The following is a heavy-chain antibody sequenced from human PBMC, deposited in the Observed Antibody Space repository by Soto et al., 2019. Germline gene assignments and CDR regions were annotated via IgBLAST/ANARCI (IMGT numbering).Heavy chain of an antibody. V-gene: IGHV4-31*03. CDR1: GGSISSGGYY. J-gene: IGHJ4*02. CDR3: ARDPTYFYDSSGYYDY. Sequence: SETLSLTCTVSGGSISSGGYYWSWIRQHPGKGLEWIGYIYYSGSTYYNPSLKSRVTISVDTSKNQFSLKLSSVTAADTAVYYCARDPTYFYDSSGYYDYWGQGTLVTVSS. CDR2: IYYSGST. D-gene: IGHD3-22*01.